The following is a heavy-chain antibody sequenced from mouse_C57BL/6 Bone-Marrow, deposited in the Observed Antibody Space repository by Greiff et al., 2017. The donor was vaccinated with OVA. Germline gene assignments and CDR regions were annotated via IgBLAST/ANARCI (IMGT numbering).Heavy chain of an antibody. CDR1: GFNIKDYY. D-gene: IGHD1-1*01. V-gene: IGHV14-2*01. CDR2: IDPEDGET. CDR3: ARDYGSRRNYFDY. Sequence: VHVKQSGAELVKPGASVKLSCTASGFNIKDYYMHWVKQRTEQGLEWIGRIDPEDGETKYAPKFQGKATITADTSSNTAYLQLSSLTSEDTAVYYCARDYGSRRNYFDYWGQGTTLTVSS. J-gene: IGHJ2*01.